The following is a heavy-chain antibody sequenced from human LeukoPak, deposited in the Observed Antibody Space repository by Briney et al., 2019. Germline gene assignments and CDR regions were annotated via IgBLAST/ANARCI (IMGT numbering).Heavy chain of an antibody. CDR2: VHLDGRT. CDR3: AREGGFYRPLDY. D-gene: IGHD3-3*01. J-gene: IGHJ4*02. CDR1: GGSITTTNW. Sequence: SETLSLTCGVSGGSITTTNWWTRVRPPPGKGLEWIGEVHLDGRTNYNLSLESRLTISVDLSENHISLRLTSVTAADTAVYYCAREGGFYRPLDYSGQGTLVTVSS. V-gene: IGHV4-4*02.